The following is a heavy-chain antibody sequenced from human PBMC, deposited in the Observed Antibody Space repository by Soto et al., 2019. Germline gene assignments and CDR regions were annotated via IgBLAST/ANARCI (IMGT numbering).Heavy chain of an antibody. CDR3: GRSQGSSTSLEIYYYYYYGMDV. CDR2: IIPISGTA. J-gene: IGHJ6*02. Sequence: QVQLVQSGAEVKKPGSSVKVSCKASGGTFSSYAISWVRQAPGQGLEWMGGIIPISGTANYAQKFQGRVTITTDESTSTAYRALSSLRSEDTAVYYCGRSQGSSTSLEIYYYYYYGMDVWGQGTTVTVSS. CDR1: GGTFSSYA. V-gene: IGHV1-69*01. D-gene: IGHD2-2*01.